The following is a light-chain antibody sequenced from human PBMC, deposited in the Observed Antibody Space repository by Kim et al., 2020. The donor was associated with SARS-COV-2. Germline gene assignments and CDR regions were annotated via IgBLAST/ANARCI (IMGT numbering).Light chain of an antibody. CDR1: QSVSSSY. J-gene: IGKJ1*01. Sequence: EIVLTQSPGTLSLSPGERATLSCRASQSVSSSYLAWYQQKPGQAPRLLIYGASSRATGIPDRFSGSGSGTDFTLTISRLEPEDFAVYYCQQYGSSPRTFGQCTKVDNK. CDR3: QQYGSSPRT. CDR2: GAS. V-gene: IGKV3-20*01.